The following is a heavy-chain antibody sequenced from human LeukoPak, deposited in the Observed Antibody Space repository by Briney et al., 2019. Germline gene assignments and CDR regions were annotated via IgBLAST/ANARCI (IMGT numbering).Heavy chain of an antibody. D-gene: IGHD3-10*01. V-gene: IGHV3-21*01. CDR2: ISCNSRYI. Sequence: GGSLRPSCAASGFDFSDYTINWVRQAPGKGLEWLSSISCNSRYIYYADSVKGRLTVSRDNAKNSVYLQMDNLRGEDSAVYYWAREGLGSYVTRGQGELGTVSS. CDR3: AREGLGSYVT. CDR1: GFDFSDYT. J-gene: IGHJ4*02.